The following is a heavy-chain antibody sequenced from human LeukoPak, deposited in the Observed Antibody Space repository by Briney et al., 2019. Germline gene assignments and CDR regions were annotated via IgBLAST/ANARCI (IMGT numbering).Heavy chain of an antibody. CDR2: ISGSGGSR. D-gene: IGHD2-8*02. CDR1: GFTFSNYG. Sequence: GGSLRLSCAASGFTFSNYGMSWVRQAPGKGLEWVSGISGSGGSRYYADSVKGRFTISRDNSKNTLYLQMNSLRAEDTAVYYCAKDQGLSSAFVLVVGPFDYWGQGTLVTVSS. V-gene: IGHV3-23*01. J-gene: IGHJ4*02. CDR3: AKDQGLSSAFVLVVGPFDY.